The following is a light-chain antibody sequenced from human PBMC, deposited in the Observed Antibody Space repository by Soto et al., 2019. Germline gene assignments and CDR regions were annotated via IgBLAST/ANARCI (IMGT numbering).Light chain of an antibody. CDR3: QQYGSSPWT. CDR1: QSVSSSY. V-gene: IGKV3-20*01. Sequence: EIVFTQSPGTLSLSPGERATLSCRASQSVSSSYLAWYQQNPGQAPRLLIYGTSSREPGIPDRFSGSGSGTEFSLTISRLEPEDIAVYYCQQYGSSPWTFGQGTKVDIK. J-gene: IGKJ1*01. CDR2: GTS.